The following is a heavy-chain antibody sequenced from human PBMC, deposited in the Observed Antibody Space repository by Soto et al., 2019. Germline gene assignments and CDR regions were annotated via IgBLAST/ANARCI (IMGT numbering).Heavy chain of an antibody. D-gene: IGHD3-22*01. J-gene: IGHJ6*02. CDR2: IYFDGNNK. CDR3: ARDYYYDRNGSSNYYYGMDV. Sequence: QVQLVESGGGVVQPGRSLRLSCAASGFTFSSYGMHWVRQAPGGGLEWVAVIYFDGNNKYYADSVRGRFTISRDNSKNEVFLQMNSLRAEDTAVYYCARDYYYDRNGSSNYYYGMDVWGPGTTVTVSS. CDR1: GFTFSSYG. V-gene: IGHV3-33*03.